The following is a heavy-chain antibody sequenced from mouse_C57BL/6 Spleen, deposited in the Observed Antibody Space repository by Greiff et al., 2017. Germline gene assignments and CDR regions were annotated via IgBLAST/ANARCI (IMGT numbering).Heavy chain of an antibody. D-gene: IGHD2-4*01. CDR1: GFNINDYY. CDR2: IDPEDGDT. J-gene: IGHJ2*01. CDR3: TTRIYYDYDVDY. Sequence: VQLQQSGAELVRPGASVKLSCTASGFNINDYYMHWVKQRPEQGLEWIGRIDPEDGDTEYAPKFQGKATVTADTSSNTAYLQLSSLTSEDTAVYYCTTRIYYDYDVDYWGQGTTLTVSS. V-gene: IGHV14-1*01.